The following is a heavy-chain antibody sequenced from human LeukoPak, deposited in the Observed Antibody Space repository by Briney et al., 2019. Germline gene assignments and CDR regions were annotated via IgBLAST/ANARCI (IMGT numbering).Heavy chain of an antibody. CDR2: INPSGGST. CDR1: GYTFTGYY. J-gene: IGHJ5*02. CDR3: ARGSSAGSSVGWFDP. D-gene: IGHD6-6*01. Sequence: ASVKASCKASGYTFTGYYMHWVRQAPGQGLEWMGIINPSGGSTSYAQKFQGRVTMTRDTSTSTVYMELSSLRSEDTAVYYCARGSSAGSSVGWFDPWGQGTLVTVSS. V-gene: IGHV1-46*01.